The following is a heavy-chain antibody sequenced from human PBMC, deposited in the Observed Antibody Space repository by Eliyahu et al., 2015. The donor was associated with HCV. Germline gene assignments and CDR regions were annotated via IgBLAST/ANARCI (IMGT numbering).Heavy chain of an antibody. CDR1: GGSFXXXY. D-gene: IGHD3-3*01. CDR3: ASSLTIFGVVKYYYGMDV. J-gene: IGHJ6*02. CDR2: INHSGST. V-gene: IGHV4-34*01. Sequence: QVQLQQWGAGLLKLSETLSLTCVXYGGSFXXXYWSWXRQPPGKGLEWIGEINHSGSTNYNPSLKSRVTISVDTSKHQFFLKLSSVTAADTAVYFCASSLTIFGVVKYYYGMDVWGQGTTVTVSS.